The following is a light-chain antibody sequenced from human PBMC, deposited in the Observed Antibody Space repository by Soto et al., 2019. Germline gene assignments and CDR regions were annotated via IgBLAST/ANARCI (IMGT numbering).Light chain of an antibody. CDR3: QQRRNWPQT. CDR1: QTISSH. V-gene: IGKV3-11*01. J-gene: IGKJ1*01. Sequence: EILLTQSPATLSLSPGERATLSCRASQTISSHLAWYQQKPGQAPRLLIYDASNRATGVPTRFSGSGSGTDFPLTISSLEPEDFAVYYCQQRRNWPQTFGQGTKVEIK. CDR2: DAS.